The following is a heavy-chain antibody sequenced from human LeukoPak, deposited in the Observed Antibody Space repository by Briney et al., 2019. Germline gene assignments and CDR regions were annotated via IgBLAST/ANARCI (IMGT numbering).Heavy chain of an antibody. CDR1: GFTFSSYA. CDR2: ISYDGSNK. CDR3: AKERLWFGELS. D-gene: IGHD3-10*01. V-gene: IGHV3-30-3*01. J-gene: IGHJ5*02. Sequence: PGGSLRLSCAASGFTFSSYAMHWVRQAPGKGLEWVAVISYDGSNKYYADSVKGRFTISRDNSKNTLYLQMNSLRAEDTAVYYCAKERLWFGELSWGQGTLVTVSS.